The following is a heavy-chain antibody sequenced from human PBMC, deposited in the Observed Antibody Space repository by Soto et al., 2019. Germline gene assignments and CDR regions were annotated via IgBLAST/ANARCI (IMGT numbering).Heavy chain of an antibody. CDR3: ARVPYDTTGYYAS. V-gene: IGHV1-46*01. Sequence: ASVKVSCKPSGFTFTTYYIHWVRQAPGQGLGWMGMIDPSGGSTTYAQKFQGRITMTSDMSTSTVYMELSSLRSEDTAVHYCARVPYDTTGYYASWGQGTLVTVSA. CDR2: IDPSGGST. D-gene: IGHD3-22*01. CDR1: GFTFTTYY. J-gene: IGHJ5*02.